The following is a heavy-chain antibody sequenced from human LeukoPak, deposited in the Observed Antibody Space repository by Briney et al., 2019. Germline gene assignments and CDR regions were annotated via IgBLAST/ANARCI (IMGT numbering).Heavy chain of an antibody. Sequence: GESLKISCKGSGYSFTSYWIGWVLQMPGKGLEWMGIIYPGDSDTRYSPSFQGQVTISADKSISTAYLQWSSLKASDTAMYYCARHRGLGTQLLWFYMDVWGKGTTVTVSS. J-gene: IGHJ6*03. CDR2: IYPGDSDT. CDR3: ARHRGLGTQLLWFYMDV. CDR1: GYSFTSYW. V-gene: IGHV5-51*01. D-gene: IGHD3-10*01.